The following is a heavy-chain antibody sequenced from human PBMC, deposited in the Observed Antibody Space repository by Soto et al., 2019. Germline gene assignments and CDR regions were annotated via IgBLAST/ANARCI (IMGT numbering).Heavy chain of an antibody. CDR1: GFTFRSYA. D-gene: IGHD2-15*01. Sequence: GGSLRLSCAASGFTFRSYAMHWVRQAPGKGLECVAVISHDGSNKFYREYVKGRFTISRDNSKNTLYLQINSLRYEDTAVYYCARGDREDIAVVIGVRPGEYGVDVWGQGTTVTVSS. CDR2: ISHDGSNK. V-gene: IGHV3-30-3*01. J-gene: IGHJ6*02. CDR3: ARGDREDIAVVIGVRPGEYGVDV.